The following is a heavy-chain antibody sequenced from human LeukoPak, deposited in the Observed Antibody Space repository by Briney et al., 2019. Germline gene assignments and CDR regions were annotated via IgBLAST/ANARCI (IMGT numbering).Heavy chain of an antibody. Sequence: GGSLRLSCAASGFTFSSYGMHWVRQAPGKGLEWVAVISYDGSNKYYADSVKGRFTISRDNSKNTLYQQMNSLRAEDTAVYYCAKSNIVVVVAATQEYFQHWGQGTLVTVSS. D-gene: IGHD2-15*01. CDR1: GFTFSSYG. CDR2: ISYDGSNK. J-gene: IGHJ1*01. CDR3: AKSNIVVVVAATQEYFQH. V-gene: IGHV3-30*18.